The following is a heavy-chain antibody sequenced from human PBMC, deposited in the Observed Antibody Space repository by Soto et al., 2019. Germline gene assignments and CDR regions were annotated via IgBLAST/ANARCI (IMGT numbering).Heavy chain of an antibody. J-gene: IGHJ5*02. Sequence: QVQLQESGPGLVKPSETLSLSCTVSNGSLSNSYWNWIRQPAGKGLEGIGRIYTSGSTNYNPSLRSRVTMSIDTSKNQFSLKLNSVTAAETAVYYCARSSHKYSWFNPWGQGTLVTFSS. CDR3: ARSSHKYSWFNP. D-gene: IGHD6-13*01. CDR1: NGSLSNSY. V-gene: IGHV4-4*07. CDR2: IYTSGST.